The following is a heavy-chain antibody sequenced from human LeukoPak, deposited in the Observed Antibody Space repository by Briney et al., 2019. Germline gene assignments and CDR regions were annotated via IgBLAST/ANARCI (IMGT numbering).Heavy chain of an antibody. V-gene: IGHV4-39*01. J-gene: IGHJ4*02. CDR3: ARPEYCGGDCYYFEY. Sequence: SETLSLTCTVSGGSISSSSYYWGWIRQPPGKGLEWIGSIYYSGSTYYNPSLKSRVTISVDTSKNQFSLKLSSVTAADTAVYDWARPEYCGGDCYYFEYWGQGTLVTVSS. D-gene: IGHD2-21*01. CDR2: IYYSGST. CDR1: GGSISSSSYY.